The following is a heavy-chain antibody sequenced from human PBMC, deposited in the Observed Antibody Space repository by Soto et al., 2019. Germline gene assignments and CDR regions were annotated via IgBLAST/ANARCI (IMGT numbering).Heavy chain of an antibody. CDR3: ARERYSYANSPYYFDY. V-gene: IGHV1-18*01. Sequence: GASVKVSCKASGYTFTSYGISWVRQAPGQGLEWMGWISAYNGNTNYAQKLQGRVTMTTDTSTSTAYMELRSLRSDDTAVYYCARERYSYANSPYYFDYWGQGTLVTVSS. CDR1: GYTFTSYG. CDR2: ISAYNGNT. J-gene: IGHJ4*02. D-gene: IGHD5-18*01.